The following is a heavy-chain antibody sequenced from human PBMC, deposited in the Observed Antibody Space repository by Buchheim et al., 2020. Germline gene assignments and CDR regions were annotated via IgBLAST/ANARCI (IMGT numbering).Heavy chain of an antibody. J-gene: IGHJ6*02. D-gene: IGHD3-3*01. Sequence: QVQLVESGGGVVQPGRSLRLSCAASGFTFSSYGMHWVRQAPGKGLEWVAVISYDGSNKYYADSVKGRFTISRDNSKNTLYLQMNSLRAEDTAVYYCAKALLRRDFWSGYYSEYYYYGMDVWGQGTT. CDR3: AKALLRRDFWSGYYSEYYYYGMDV. CDR2: ISYDGSNK. CDR1: GFTFSSYG. V-gene: IGHV3-30*18.